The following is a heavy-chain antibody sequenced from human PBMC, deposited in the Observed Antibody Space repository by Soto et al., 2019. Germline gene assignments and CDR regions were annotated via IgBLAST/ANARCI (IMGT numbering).Heavy chain of an antibody. CDR3: ARDEAYSSSWKYYFAY. J-gene: IGHJ4*02. Sequence: ASVKVSCKASGYTFTSYGISWVRQAPGQGLEWMGWISAYNGNTHYTQRLQGRVTMTTDTSTSTAYMELSSLRSEDTAVYYCARDEAYSSSWKYYFAYWGQGTLVTVSS. V-gene: IGHV1-18*01. D-gene: IGHD6-13*01. CDR1: GYTFTSYG. CDR2: ISAYNGNT.